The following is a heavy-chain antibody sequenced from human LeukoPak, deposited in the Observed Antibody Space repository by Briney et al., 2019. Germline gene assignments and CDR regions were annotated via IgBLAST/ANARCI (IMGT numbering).Heavy chain of an antibody. V-gene: IGHV3-23*01. D-gene: IGHD3-9*01. J-gene: IGHJ4*02. CDR3: AKGGQRYFDWLLIDY. CDR1: GFTFSSYA. Sequence: GGSLRLSCAASGFTFSSYAMSWVRQAPGKGLEWVSAISGSGGGTYYADSVKGRFTISRDNSKNTLYLQMNSLRAEDTAVYYCAKGGQRYFDWLLIDYWGQGTLVTVSS. CDR2: ISGSGGGT.